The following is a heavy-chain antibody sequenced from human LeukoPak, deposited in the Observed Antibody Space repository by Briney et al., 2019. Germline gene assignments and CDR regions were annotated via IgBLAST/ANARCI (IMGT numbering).Heavy chain of an antibody. CDR3: TTFGGVIVIPTHSPSDY. CDR2: ISYDGSNK. D-gene: IGHD3-16*02. CDR1: GFTFSSYG. V-gene: IGHV3-30*03. Sequence: GGSLRLPCAASGFTFSSYGMHWVRQAPGKGLEWVAVISYDGSNKYYADSVKGRFTISRDNSKNTLYLQMNSLRAEDTAVYYCTTFGGVIVIPTHSPSDYWGQGTLVTVSS. J-gene: IGHJ4*02.